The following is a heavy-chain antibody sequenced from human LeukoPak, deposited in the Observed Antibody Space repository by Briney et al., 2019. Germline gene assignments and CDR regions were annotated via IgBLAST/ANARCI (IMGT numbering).Heavy chain of an antibody. D-gene: IGHD3-22*01. CDR3: AKKGYYDGSGYYMYYFDH. Sequence: GGSLRLSCAASGFTFSIYAMSWIRQAPGKGLEWVSAISGSGGTAYYADSVKGRFTISRDNSKNTLYLQMNSLRAEDTAVYYCAKKGYYDGSGYYMYYFDHWGQGTLVTVSS. CDR1: GFTFSIYA. CDR2: ISGSGGTA. V-gene: IGHV3-23*01. J-gene: IGHJ4*02.